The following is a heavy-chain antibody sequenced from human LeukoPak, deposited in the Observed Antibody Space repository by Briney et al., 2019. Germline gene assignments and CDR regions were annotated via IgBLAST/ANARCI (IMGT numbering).Heavy chain of an antibody. CDR2: IWYDGSNK. CDR1: GFTFSSYG. D-gene: IGHD3-9*01. V-gene: IGHV3-33*01. J-gene: IGHJ4*02. Sequence: GSLRLSCAASGFTFSSYGMHWVRQAPGKGLEWVAVIWYDGSNKYYADSVKGRFTISRDNSKNTLYLQMNSLRAEDTAVYYCARGDYDILTGYYNDFDYWGQGTLVTVSS. CDR3: ARGDYDILTGYYNDFDY.